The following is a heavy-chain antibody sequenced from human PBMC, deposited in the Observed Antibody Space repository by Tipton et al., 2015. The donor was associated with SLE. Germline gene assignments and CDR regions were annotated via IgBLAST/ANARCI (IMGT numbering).Heavy chain of an antibody. D-gene: IGHD5-18*01. Sequence: RSLRLSCAASGFNFDDYAMHWVRQAPGKGLEWVSGINWNSGGVGYADSVKGRFTISRDNAKNSLYLQMNSLRTEDTAVYYCAKVFDPRVNYYYGMDVWGQGTTVTVSS. V-gene: IGHV3-9*01. J-gene: IGHJ6*02. CDR3: AKVFDPRVNYYYGMDV. CDR2: INWNSGGV. CDR1: GFNFDDYA.